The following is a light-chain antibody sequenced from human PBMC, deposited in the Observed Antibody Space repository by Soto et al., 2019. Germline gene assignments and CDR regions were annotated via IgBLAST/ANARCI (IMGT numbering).Light chain of an antibody. CDR3: MQALQTPRT. Sequence: DVVMTQSPLSLSVTPGEPASISCRSSQSLLHYNAYNYLDWYLQKPGQSPRLLIYWGSRRASGVPGRFSGSGSGRDFTLTISRVEAEDVGVYYCMQALQTPRTFGQGTKVEIK. CDR1: QSLLHYNAYNY. V-gene: IGKV2-28*01. J-gene: IGKJ1*01. CDR2: WGS.